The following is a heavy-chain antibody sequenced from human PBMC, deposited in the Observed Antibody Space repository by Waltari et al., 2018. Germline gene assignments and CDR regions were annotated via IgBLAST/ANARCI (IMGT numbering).Heavy chain of an antibody. V-gene: IGHV3-23*01. CDR3: AKDQNRLLDYYPMDV. Sequence: EVQLLESGGGLVQPGGSLMLSCAAPGFTFRRSAMSWGRQAPGKGLEWVSTSGASGGSTYYANAVKGRFTISRDNSKNTLYLQISSLRAEDTALYFCAKDQNRLLDYYPMDVWGQGTTVTVSS. J-gene: IGHJ6*02. D-gene: IGHD2-21*02. CDR1: GFTFRRSA. CDR2: SGASGGST.